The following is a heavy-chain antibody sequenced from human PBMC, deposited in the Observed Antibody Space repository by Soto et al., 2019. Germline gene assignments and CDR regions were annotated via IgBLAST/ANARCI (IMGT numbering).Heavy chain of an antibody. Sequence: EVQLVESGGGLVQPGGSLRLSCAASGFTFSSYSMNWVRQAPGKGLEWVSYISSSSSTIYYADSVKGRFTISRDNAKNSLYLQMNSLRGEDTAVYYCARDWGGQLGLFDYWGQGTLVTVSS. D-gene: IGHD6-6*01. CDR2: ISSSSSTI. CDR3: ARDWGGQLGLFDY. J-gene: IGHJ4*02. V-gene: IGHV3-48*01. CDR1: GFTFSSYS.